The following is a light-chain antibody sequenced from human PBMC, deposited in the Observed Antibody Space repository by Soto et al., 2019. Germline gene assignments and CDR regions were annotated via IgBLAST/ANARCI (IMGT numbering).Light chain of an antibody. CDR1: QSVLSSSNNKNC. V-gene: IGKV4-1*01. J-gene: IGKJ4*01. CDR3: QQYYSTPLT. Sequence: DIVMTQSPDSLGVSLGESATINCKSSQSVLSSSNNKNCLAWYQQKPGQPPKLLISWASTRESGVPDRFSGSGSGTDFTLTISSLQAEDVAVYYCQQYYSTPLTCGGGTKVDIK. CDR2: WAS.